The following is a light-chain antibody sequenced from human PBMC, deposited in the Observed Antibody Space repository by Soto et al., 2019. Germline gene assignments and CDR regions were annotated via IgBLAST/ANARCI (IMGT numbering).Light chain of an antibody. CDR2: LGS. CDR3: MQALQTPRT. J-gene: IGKJ2*01. V-gene: IGKV2-28*01. Sequence: DIVMTQSPLSLPVTPGEPAAISCRSSQSLLYSNGYNYLDWYLQKPGQSPQLLIYLGSNRASGVPDRFSGSVSGTDFTLNISRVEAEDVGVYYCMQALQTPRTFGQGTKLEIK. CDR1: QSLLYSNGYNY.